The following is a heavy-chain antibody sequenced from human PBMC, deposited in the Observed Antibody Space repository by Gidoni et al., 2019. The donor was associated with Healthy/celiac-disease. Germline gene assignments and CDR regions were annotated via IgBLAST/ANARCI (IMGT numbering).Heavy chain of an antibody. D-gene: IGHD3-22*01. V-gene: IGHV3-21*01. Sequence: EVQLVESGGGLVKPGGSLRLSCAASGFTFSSYSMNWVRQAPGKGLEWVSSISSSSSYIYYADSVKGRFTISRDNAKNSLYLQMNSLRAEDTAVYYCARAGGDSSGYYFDYWGQGTLVTVSS. CDR3: ARAGGDSSGYYFDY. J-gene: IGHJ4*02. CDR1: GFTFSSYS. CDR2: ISSSSSYI.